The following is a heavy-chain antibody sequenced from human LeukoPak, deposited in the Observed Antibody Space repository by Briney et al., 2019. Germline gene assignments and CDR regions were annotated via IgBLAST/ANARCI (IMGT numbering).Heavy chain of an antibody. J-gene: IGHJ4*02. V-gene: IGHV3-33*01. CDR2: IWYDRTNK. CDR3: ARDRLTTVPNFHFDY. D-gene: IGHD4-17*01. CDR1: GFTFSTYA. Sequence: GGSLSLSCAASGFTFSTYAMHYVRQAPGKGLEGGAVIWYDRTNKYYADYVKGRFTSSRDNSKNTLYLQMSSLRGEDTAVYYCARDRLTTVPNFHFDYWGQGTLVTVSS.